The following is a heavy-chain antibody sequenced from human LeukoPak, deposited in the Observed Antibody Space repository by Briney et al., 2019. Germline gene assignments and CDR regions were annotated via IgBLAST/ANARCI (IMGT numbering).Heavy chain of an antibody. CDR2: ISYDGSNK. Sequence: GGSLRLSCAASGFTFSSYGMHWVRQAPGKGLEWVAVISYDGSNKYYADSVKGRFTISRDNCKNTLYLQMNSLRAEDTAVYYCARDRWGSLGIAAAGTLDYWGQGTLVTVSS. V-gene: IGHV3-30*03. D-gene: IGHD6-13*01. CDR1: GFTFSSYG. CDR3: ARDRWGSLGIAAAGTLDY. J-gene: IGHJ4*02.